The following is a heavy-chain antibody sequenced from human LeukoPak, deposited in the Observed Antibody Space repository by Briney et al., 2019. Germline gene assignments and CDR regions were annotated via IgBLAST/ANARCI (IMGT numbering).Heavy chain of an antibody. J-gene: IGHJ6*03. CDR1: GGSISSGGYY. V-gene: IGHV4-31*03. Sequence: SETLSLTCTVSGGSISSGGYYWSWIRQHPGKGLEWIGYIYYSGSTYYNPSLKSRVTISVDTSKNQFSLKLSSVTAADTAMYYCAREVGRYCSSTSCSYYYMDVWGKGTTVTVSS. D-gene: IGHD2-2*01. CDR2: IYYSGST. CDR3: AREVGRYCSSTSCSYYYMDV.